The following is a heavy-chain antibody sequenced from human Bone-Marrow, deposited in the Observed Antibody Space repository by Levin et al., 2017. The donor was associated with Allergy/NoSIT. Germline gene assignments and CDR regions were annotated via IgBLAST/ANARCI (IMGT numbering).Heavy chain of an antibody. CDR3: AKDHGGSQFQDSYFFDH. Sequence: PPGGSLRLSCAASGFTFTKYDMSWVRQAPGKRLEWISVISRSGGRTDYADSVKGRFTISRDNSKNTVYLQMNSLRTEDTAVYYCAKDHGGSQFQDSYFFDHWGQGTLVTVSS. D-gene: IGHD1-26*01. CDR1: GFTFTKYD. CDR2: ISRSGGRT. J-gene: IGHJ4*02. V-gene: IGHV3-23*01.